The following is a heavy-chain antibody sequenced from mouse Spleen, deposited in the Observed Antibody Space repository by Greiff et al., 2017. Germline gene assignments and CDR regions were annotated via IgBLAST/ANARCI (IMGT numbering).Heavy chain of an antibody. Sequence: QVQLQQSDAELVKPGASVKISCTVSGYTFTNHTIPWINQRPEQGLEWIGYIYPRDGSTKYNEKFKGKSTLTADKTSRTAYMQLNSLTSEDAAVKFCGRGKYSLGAMDYWGQGTSVTVS. CDR2: IYPRDGST. CDR1: GYTFTNHT. V-gene: IGHV1-78*01. J-gene: IGHJ4*01. CDR3: GRGKYSLGAMDY. D-gene: IGHD1-3*01.